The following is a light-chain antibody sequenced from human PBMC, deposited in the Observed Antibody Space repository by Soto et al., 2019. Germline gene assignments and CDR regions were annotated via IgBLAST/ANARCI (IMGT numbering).Light chain of an antibody. V-gene: IGLV2-8*01. J-gene: IGLJ3*02. CDR1: SSDVGGYNY. CDR2: EVS. Sequence: QSVLTQPPSASGSPGQSVTISCTGTSSDVGGYNYVSWYQHHPGKAPKLMIYEVSKRPSGVPDRFSGSKSGNTASLTVSGLQAEDEADYYFSSYAGSNNLWVFGGGTKLTVL. CDR3: SSYAGSNNLWV.